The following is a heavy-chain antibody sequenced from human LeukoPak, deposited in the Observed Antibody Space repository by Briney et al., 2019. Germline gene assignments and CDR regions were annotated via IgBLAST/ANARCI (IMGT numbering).Heavy chain of an antibody. CDR3: ARASRPTNNWFDP. CDR2: VHEGGRT. J-gene: IGHJ5*02. D-gene: IGHD6-6*01. CDR1: GASFGSDSF. V-gene: IGHV4-38-2*02. Sequence: SEALSLCCIVSGASFGSDSFWVWIREPPGEELEWVGTVHEGGRTFYNPSVKSRVTMSIDTSKNQFSLKMNSLTAADTAVYYCARASRPTNNWFDPWGQGTLVTVSS.